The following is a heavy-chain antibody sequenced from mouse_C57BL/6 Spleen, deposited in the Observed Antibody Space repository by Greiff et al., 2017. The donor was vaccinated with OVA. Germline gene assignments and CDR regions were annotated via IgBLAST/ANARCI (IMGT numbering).Heavy chain of an antibody. CDR2: IYPGDGDT. D-gene: IGHD1-1*01. J-gene: IGHJ2*01. V-gene: IGHV1-82*01. CDR3: ARGLTTVVADY. CDR1: GYAFSSSW. Sequence: VQLVESGPELVKPGASVKISCKASGYAFSSSWMHWVKQRPGKGLEWIGRIYPGDGDTNYNGKFKGKATLTADKSSSTAYMQLSSLTSEDSAVYFCARGLTTVVADYQGQGTTLTVSS.